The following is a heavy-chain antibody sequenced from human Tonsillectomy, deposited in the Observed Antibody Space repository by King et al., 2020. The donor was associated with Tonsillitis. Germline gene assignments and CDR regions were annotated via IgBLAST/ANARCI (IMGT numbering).Heavy chain of an antibody. D-gene: IGHD5-18*01. V-gene: IGHV3-23*04. J-gene: IGHJ4*02. CDR3: AKDCRRVQLWFSRVY. CDR2: ISGSGGST. CDR1: GFTFSSYA. Sequence: VQLVESGGGLVQPGGSLRLSCAASGFTFSSYAMSWVRQAPGKGLEWVSAISGSGGSTYYADSVKGRFTISGDTSKKTLYLQMNSLGAEDTAVYYCAKDCRRVQLWFSRVYRGQGALVTVSS.